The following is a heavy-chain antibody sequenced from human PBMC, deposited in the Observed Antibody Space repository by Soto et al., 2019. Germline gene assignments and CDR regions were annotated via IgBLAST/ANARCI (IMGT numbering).Heavy chain of an antibody. CDR3: AGLTDYDSSGYELVIDY. V-gene: IGHV4-39*01. J-gene: IGHJ4*02. CDR2: IYYSGST. Sequence: SETLSLTCTVSGGSIISRSYYWGCIRQPPGKGLEWIGSIYYSGSTYYNPSLKSRVTISVDTSKNQFSLKLSSVTAADTAVYFCAGLTDYDSSGYELVIDYWGQGTLVTVSS. CDR1: GGSIISRSYY. D-gene: IGHD3-22*01.